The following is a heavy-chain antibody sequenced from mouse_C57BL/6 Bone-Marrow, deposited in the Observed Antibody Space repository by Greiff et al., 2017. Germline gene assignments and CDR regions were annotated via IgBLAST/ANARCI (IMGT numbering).Heavy chain of an antibody. CDR3: ARQGTTVPFYFDY. V-gene: IGHV5-6*02. D-gene: IGHD1-1*01. Sequence: DVMLVESGGDLVKPGGSLKLSCAASGFTFSSYGMSWVRQTPDKRLEWVATISSGGSSTYYPDSVKGRFTISRENAKNTLYLQMSSLKSEDTAMYYCARQGTTVPFYFDYWGQGTTLTVSS. CDR2: ISSGGSST. J-gene: IGHJ2*01. CDR1: GFTFSSYG.